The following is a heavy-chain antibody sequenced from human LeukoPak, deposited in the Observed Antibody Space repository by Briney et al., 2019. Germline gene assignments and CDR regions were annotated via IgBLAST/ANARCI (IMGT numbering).Heavy chain of an antibody. CDR2: ISGSADTI. Sequence: GGSLRLSCAASGFTFSNYEMNWVRQAPGKGLEWVSYISGSADTIYYADSVKGRFTISRDNTKSALYLQMNNLGAEDTAVYYCARAIAVAGTDYWGQGTLVTVPS. J-gene: IGHJ4*02. D-gene: IGHD6-19*01. V-gene: IGHV3-48*03. CDR1: GFTFSNYE. CDR3: ARAIAVAGTDY.